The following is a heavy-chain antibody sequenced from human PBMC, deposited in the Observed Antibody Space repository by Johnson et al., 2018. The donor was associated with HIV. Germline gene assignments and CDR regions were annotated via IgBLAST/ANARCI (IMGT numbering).Heavy chain of an antibody. V-gene: IGHV3-74*03. CDR2: SRFDGDDT. CDR1: GFTFSSYA. Sequence: VQLVESGGGVVQPGRSLRLSCAASGFTFSSYAMSWVRQAPGKGLVWVSGSRFDGDDTMYEDSVKGRFTISRDNARNTLYLQMNSLRAEDTAVYYCVRELGAFDLWGQGTVVTVSS. J-gene: IGHJ3*01. CDR3: VRELGAFDL.